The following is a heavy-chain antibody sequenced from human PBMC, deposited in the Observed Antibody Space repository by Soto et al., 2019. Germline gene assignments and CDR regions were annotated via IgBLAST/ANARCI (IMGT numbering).Heavy chain of an antibody. CDR2: IYSGGST. CDR3: ATDLYCSSTSCMVYYMDV. Sequence: GGSLRLSCAASGFTVSSNYMSWVRQAPGKGLEWVSVIYSGGSTYYADSVKGRFTISRDNSKNTLYLQMNSLRAEDTAVYYCATDLYCSSTSCMVYYMDVWGKGTTVTVSS. D-gene: IGHD2-2*01. J-gene: IGHJ6*03. CDR1: GFTVSSNY. V-gene: IGHV3-66*01.